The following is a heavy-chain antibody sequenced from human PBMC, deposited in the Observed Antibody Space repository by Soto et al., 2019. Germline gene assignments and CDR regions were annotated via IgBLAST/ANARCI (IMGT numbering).Heavy chain of an antibody. CDR3: ASAGYCDGARCSPRNY. J-gene: IGHJ4*02. CDR2: ISKDGTEK. D-gene: IGHD2-15*01. V-gene: IGHV3-7*01. CDR1: GFMFKNYW. Sequence: GGSLRLSCVVSGFMFKNYWMSWVRQAPGKGLEWVASISKDGTEKYYLESVEGRFTISRDNAKNSLYLQMNSLRAEDSAMYYCASAGYCDGARCSPRNYWGQGTLVTVSS.